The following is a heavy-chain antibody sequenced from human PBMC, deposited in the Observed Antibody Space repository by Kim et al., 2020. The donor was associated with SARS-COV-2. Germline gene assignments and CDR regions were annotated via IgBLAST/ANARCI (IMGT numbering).Heavy chain of an antibody. J-gene: IGHJ2*01. V-gene: IGHV4-59*01. CDR1: GGSISYYY. Sequence: SETLSLTCTVSGGSISYYYWTWIRQPPGKGLEWIGYVFDSGSTNYNPSLKSRVTISLGTSKKQFSLQLTSVTAADTAVYYCARGKYYYDGSGNPRFWYFDLWGRGYLVTVSS. D-gene: IGHD3-22*01. CDR2: VFDSGST. CDR3: ARGKYYYDGSGNPRFWYFDL.